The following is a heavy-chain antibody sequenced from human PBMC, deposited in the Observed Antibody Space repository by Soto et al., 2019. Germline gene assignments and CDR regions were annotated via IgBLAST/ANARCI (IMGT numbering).Heavy chain of an antibody. CDR3: AITVIRDY. CDR1: GFIFSDHY. CDR2: TRNKANSYTT. Sequence: EVQLVESGGGLVQPGGSLRLSCAASGFIFSDHYMDWVRQAPGKGLEWVGRTRNKANSYTTDYAASVKGRFTISRDDSKNSLYMKMNSLKTEDTAVYYCAITVIRDYWGQGALVTVSS. J-gene: IGHJ4*02. V-gene: IGHV3-72*01. D-gene: IGHD4-17*01.